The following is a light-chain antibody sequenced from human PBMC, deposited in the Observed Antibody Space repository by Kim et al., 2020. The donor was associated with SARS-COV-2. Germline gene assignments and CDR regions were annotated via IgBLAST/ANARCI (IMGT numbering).Light chain of an antibody. CDR1: QNIDIF. Sequence: ASVGDRVTITCRASQNIDIFLSWYQQKPGKAPNLLIFGTSTLQSGVPSRFSSSGSGTDFTLTISSLQPEDFAIYFCQQSYSSPPTFGQGTKVDIK. CDR3: QQSYSSPPT. CDR2: GTS. J-gene: IGKJ1*01. V-gene: IGKV1-39*01.